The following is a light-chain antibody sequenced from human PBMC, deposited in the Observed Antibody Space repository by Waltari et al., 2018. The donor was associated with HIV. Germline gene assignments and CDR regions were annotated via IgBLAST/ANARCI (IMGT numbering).Light chain of an antibody. CDR2: GAS. CDR1: QSVSSN. J-gene: IGKJ4*01. Sequence: EIVMTQSPATLSLSPGERVTLSCRASQSVSSNLAWYQQNPGQAPRLLLYGASTRATGIPARFSGSGSWTEFTLTISSLQSEDFAVYYCQQYNNWPPLTFGGGTKVEIK. CDR3: QQYNNWPPLT. V-gene: IGKV3-15*01.